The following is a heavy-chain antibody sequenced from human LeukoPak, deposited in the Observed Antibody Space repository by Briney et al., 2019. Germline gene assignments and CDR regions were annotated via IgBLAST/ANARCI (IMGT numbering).Heavy chain of an antibody. CDR3: ARGDRRFEY. V-gene: IGHV3-7*01. D-gene: IGHD2-21*01. CDR1: GFTFTTYW. J-gene: IGHJ4*02. Sequence: PGGSLRLSCAASGFTFTTYWMTWVRQAPGKGLEWVANIKEDGSEKYYVDSVKGRFIISRDNVKNSLSLQMNSLRPEDTAVYYCARGDRRFEYWGQGTLVAVSS. CDR2: IKEDGSEK.